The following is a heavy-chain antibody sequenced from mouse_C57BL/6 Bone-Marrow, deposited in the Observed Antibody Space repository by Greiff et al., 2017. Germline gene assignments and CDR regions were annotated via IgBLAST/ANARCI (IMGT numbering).Heavy chain of an antibody. CDR3: ARGNWDGYFDV. CDR1: GYTFTSYW. Sequence: QVQLQQPGAELVRPGTSVKLSCKASGYTFTSYWMHWVKQSPGQGLEWIGVIDPSDSYTNYKQKFKGRATLTVDTSSSTAYMQLSRLTSEDAAVYYCARGNWDGYFDVWGTGTTVTVSS. CDR2: IDPSDSYT. J-gene: IGHJ1*03. D-gene: IGHD4-1*01. V-gene: IGHV1-59*01.